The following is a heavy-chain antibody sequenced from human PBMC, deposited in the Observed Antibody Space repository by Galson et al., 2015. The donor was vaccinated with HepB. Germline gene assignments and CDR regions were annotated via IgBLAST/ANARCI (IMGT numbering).Heavy chain of an antibody. V-gene: IGHV3-33*01. CDR1: GFTFSSYG. CDR2: IWYDGSNK. D-gene: IGHD4-23*01. CDR3: ARGVYGGNFDFDY. Sequence: SLRLSCAASGFTFSSYGMHWVRQAPGKGLEWVAVIWYDGSNKYYADSVMGRFTISRDTSKNTLYLQMNSLRADDTAVYYCARGVYGGNFDFDYWGQGTLVTVSS. J-gene: IGHJ4*02.